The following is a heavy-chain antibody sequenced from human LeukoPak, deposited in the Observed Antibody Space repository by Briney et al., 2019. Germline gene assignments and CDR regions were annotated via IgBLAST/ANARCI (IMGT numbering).Heavy chain of an antibody. J-gene: IGHJ3*02. CDR1: GYTFTSYD. CDR2: MNPNSGST. V-gene: IGHV1-8*01. Sequence: ASVKVSCKASGYTFTSYDINWVRQATGQGLEWMGWMNPNSGSTGYAQKFQGRVTMTRNTSISTAYMELSSLRSEDTAVYYCAMVYGADDAFDIWGQGTMVTVSS. CDR3: AMVYGADDAFDI. D-gene: IGHD4-17*01.